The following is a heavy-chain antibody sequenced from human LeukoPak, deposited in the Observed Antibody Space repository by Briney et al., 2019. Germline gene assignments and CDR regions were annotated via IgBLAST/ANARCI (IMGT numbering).Heavy chain of an antibody. CDR3: ARGPTRYYFDY. CDR1: GGSITNYY. V-gene: IGHV4-59*13. J-gene: IGHJ4*02. CDR2: IYHTGST. Sequence: SETLSLTGTVSGGSITNYYWSWVRQPPGQGLEWIAYIYHTGSTNYNPSLKSRVTISIDTSKNQFSLNLSSVTAADTAIYYCARGPTRYYFDYWGQGTLVTVSS.